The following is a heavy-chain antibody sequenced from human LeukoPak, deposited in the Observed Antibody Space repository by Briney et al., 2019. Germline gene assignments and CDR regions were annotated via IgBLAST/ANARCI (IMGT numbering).Heavy chain of an antibody. CDR2: IYYNGNT. V-gene: IGHV4-39*01. J-gene: IGHJ4*02. D-gene: IGHD4-23*01. Sequence: PSETLSLTCTVSGGSISSRDYYWGWIRQPPGERLEWIGTIYYNGNTYYNPSLQSRVIISADTSKNQFSLKVTSVTAPDTAVYYCARTVGTHRFDYWGQGILVTVSS. CDR3: ARTVGTHRFDY. CDR1: GGSISSRDYY.